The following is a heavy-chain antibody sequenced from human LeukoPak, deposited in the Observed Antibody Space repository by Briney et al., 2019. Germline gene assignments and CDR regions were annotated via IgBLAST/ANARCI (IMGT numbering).Heavy chain of an antibody. D-gene: IGHD2-21*01. J-gene: IGHJ4*02. CDR3: ARDHPAYCGGDCKYYFDY. Sequence: SSETLSLTCAVYGGSFSGYYWSWIRQPPGKGLEWIGEINHSGSTNYNPSLKSRVTISVDTSKNQFSLKLSSVTAADTAVYYCARDHPAYCGGDCKYYFDYWGQGTLVTVSS. V-gene: IGHV4-34*01. CDR1: GGSFSGYY. CDR2: INHSGST.